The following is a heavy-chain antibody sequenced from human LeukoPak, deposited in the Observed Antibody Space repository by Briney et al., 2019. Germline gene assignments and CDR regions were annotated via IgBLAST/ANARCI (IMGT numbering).Heavy chain of an antibody. Sequence: ETLSLTCAVSGYSISSGYYWGWIRQPPGKGLEWIGSIYHSGSTYYNPSLKSRVTISVDTSKNQFSLKLSSVTAADTAVYYCARYPDSGSGWPGWDYWGQGTLVTVSS. CDR2: IYHSGST. CDR3: ARYPDSGSGWPGWDY. CDR1: GYSISSGYY. V-gene: IGHV4-38-2*01. D-gene: IGHD6-19*01. J-gene: IGHJ4*02.